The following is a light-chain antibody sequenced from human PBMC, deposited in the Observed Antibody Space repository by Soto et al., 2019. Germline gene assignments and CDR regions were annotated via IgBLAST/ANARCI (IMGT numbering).Light chain of an antibody. CDR1: QTISSW. V-gene: IGKV1-5*03. Sequence: DIPMTQSPSTLSGSVGDRVTITCRASQTISSWLAWYQQKPGKAPKLLIYKASTLKSGVPSRFSGSGSGTEFTLTISSLQHEDFATYYCQQYVTAFRTFGQGTNVDIK. CDR2: KAS. J-gene: IGKJ1*01. CDR3: QQYVTAFRT.